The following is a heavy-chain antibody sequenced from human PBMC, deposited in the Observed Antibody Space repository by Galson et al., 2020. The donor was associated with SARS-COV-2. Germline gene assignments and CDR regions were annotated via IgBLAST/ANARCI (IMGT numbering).Heavy chain of an antibody. V-gene: IGHV4-59*01. D-gene: IGHD3-3*01. CDR3: ARAFSFGVVIVFDY. CDR2: IYYSGST. Sequence: SETLSLTCTVSGGSISSYYWSWIRQPPGQGLEWIGYIYYSGSTNYNPSLKSRVTISVDTSKNQFSLKLSSVTAADTAVYYCARAFSFGVVIVFDYWGQGTLVTVSS. CDR1: GGSISSYY. J-gene: IGHJ4*02.